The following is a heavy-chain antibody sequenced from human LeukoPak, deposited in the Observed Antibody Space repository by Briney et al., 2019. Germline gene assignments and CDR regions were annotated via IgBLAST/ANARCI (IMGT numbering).Heavy chain of an antibody. CDR2: IYYSGGT. J-gene: IGHJ3*02. D-gene: IGHD3-3*01. Sequence: SETLSLTCTVSGGSISSYYWSWIRQPPGKGLEWIGYIYYSGGTNYNPSLKSRVTISVDTSKNQFSLKLSSVTAAGTAVYYCARLAQYYDFWSGYRLNDAFDIWGQGTMVTVSS. CDR3: ARLAQYYDFWSGYRLNDAFDI. V-gene: IGHV4-59*08. CDR1: GGSISSYY.